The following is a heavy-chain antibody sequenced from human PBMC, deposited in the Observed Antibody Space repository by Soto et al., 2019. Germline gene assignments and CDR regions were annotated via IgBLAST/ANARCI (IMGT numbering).Heavy chain of an antibody. CDR2: IIPILGIA. V-gene: IGHV1-69*04. Sequence: SVKVSCKASGGTFSSYTISWVRQAPGQGLEWMGRIIPILGIANYAQKFQGRVTITADKSTSTAYMELSSLRSEDTAVYYCARERTGHYYYGSGSYYSRPKNLYGMDVWGQGTTVTVSS. CDR3: ARERTGHYYYGSGSYYSRPKNLYGMDV. CDR1: GGTFSSYT. D-gene: IGHD3-10*01. J-gene: IGHJ6*02.